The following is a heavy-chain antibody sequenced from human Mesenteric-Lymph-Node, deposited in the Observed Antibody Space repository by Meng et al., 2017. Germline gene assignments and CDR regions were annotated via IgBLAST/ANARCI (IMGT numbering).Heavy chain of an antibody. J-gene: IGHJ4*02. CDR2: IYYSGST. V-gene: IGHV4-61*01. Sequence: QGQLEESGPGLVRPSETLSLTCTVSGGSVSSGSYYWSWIRQPPGKGLEWIGYIYYSGSTNYNPSLKSRVTISVDTSKNQFSLKLSSVTAADTAVYYCARDPYATGWAGWGQGTLVTVSS. CDR1: GGSVSSGSYY. D-gene: IGHD6-19*01. CDR3: ARDPYATGWAG.